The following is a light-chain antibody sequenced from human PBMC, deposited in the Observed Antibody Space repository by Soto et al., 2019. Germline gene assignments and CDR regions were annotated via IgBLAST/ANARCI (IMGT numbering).Light chain of an antibody. CDR2: GAS. J-gene: IGKJ4*01. CDR3: QQYNNWPPLT. CDR1: QSVSSN. V-gene: IGKV3-15*01. Sequence: EIVMTQSPATLSVSPGERATLSCRASQSVSSNLAWYQQKPGQAPRLLIYGASTRATGIPARFSGSGSWTEFTLTISSRQSEDFAVYYCQQYNNWPPLTFGGGTKVEIK.